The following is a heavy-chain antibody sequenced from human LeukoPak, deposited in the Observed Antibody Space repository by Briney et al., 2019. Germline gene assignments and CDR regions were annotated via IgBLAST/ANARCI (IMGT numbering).Heavy chain of an antibody. CDR3: AKGVRGVIIPFGAFDI. CDR2: ISGSGGST. J-gene: IGHJ3*02. Sequence: GGSLRLSCEASGFTFSSYAMSWVRQAPGKGLEWVSAISGSGGSTYYADSVKGRLTISRDNSKNTLYLQMNSLRAEDTAVYYCAKGVRGVIIPFGAFDIWGQGTMVTVSS. CDR1: GFTFSSYA. V-gene: IGHV3-23*01. D-gene: IGHD3-10*01.